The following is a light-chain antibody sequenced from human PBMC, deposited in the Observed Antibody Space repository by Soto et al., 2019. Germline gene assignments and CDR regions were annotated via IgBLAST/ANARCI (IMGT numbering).Light chain of an antibody. CDR1: QDIKNY. V-gene: IGKV1D-8*01. J-gene: IGKJ3*01. CDR2: SAS. Sequence: VISMTQSPSLLSASTGDRVTISCRMSQDIKNYLAWYQQRPGKAPALLIYSASTLQNGVPSRFSGSWSGTDFTLTISRMQSEDFATYYCQQYYRFPFTFGPGTKVDV. CDR3: QQYYRFPFT.